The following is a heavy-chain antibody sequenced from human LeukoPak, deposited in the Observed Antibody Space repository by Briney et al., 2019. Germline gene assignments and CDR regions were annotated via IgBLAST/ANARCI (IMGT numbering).Heavy chain of an antibody. V-gene: IGHV5-51*01. CDR3: ARRYYYDSSGYYYDY. CDR2: IYPGDSDT. Sequence: GESLKISCKGSGYSFISYWIGWVRQMPGKGLEWMGIIYPGDSDTRYSPSFQGQVTISADKSISTAYLQWSSLKASDTAMYYCARRYYYDSSGYYYDYRGQGTLVTVSS. CDR1: GYSFISYW. J-gene: IGHJ4*02. D-gene: IGHD3-22*01.